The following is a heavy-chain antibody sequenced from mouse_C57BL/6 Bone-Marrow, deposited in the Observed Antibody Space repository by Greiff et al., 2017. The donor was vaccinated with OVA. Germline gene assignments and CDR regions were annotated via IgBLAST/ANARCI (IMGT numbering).Heavy chain of an antibody. D-gene: IGHD2-3*01. Sequence: QVQLQQPGAELVKPGASVKLSCKASGYTFTSYWMHWVKQRPGHGLEWIGMIHPNSGSTNYNEKFKSKATMTVDKSSSTAYMQISSLTSEDAAVDYCARRWLPPYAMDYWGQGTSVTVSS. CDR2: IHPNSGST. CDR1: GYTFTSYW. V-gene: IGHV1-64*01. CDR3: ARRWLPPYAMDY. J-gene: IGHJ4*01.